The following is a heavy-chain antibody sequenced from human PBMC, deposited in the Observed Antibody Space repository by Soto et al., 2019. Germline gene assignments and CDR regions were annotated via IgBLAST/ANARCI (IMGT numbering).Heavy chain of an antibody. J-gene: IGHJ6*02. CDR1: GFTFSSYA. CDR2: VSGSGETT. D-gene: IGHD3-10*01. Sequence: EVQLLESGGDLVQPGGSLRLSCAASGFTFSSYAMNWVRQAPGKGLEWVSSVSGSGETTHSADSVKGRFSVSRDNSKNTLYLQMTSLRGEDTAVYHCAKGVTSSGKDYYAMDVWGQGTTVTVSS. V-gene: IGHV3-23*01. CDR3: AKGVTSSGKDYYAMDV.